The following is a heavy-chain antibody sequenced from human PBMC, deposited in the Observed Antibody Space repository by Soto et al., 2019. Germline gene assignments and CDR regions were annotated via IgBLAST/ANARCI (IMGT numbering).Heavy chain of an antibody. D-gene: IGHD3-9*01. J-gene: IGHJ4*02. CDR2: INTNTGNP. V-gene: IGHV7-4-1*01. CDR1: GYTFTSYA. CDR3: SRAPSYYDILTGSPDY. Sequence: ASVKVSCKASGYTFTSYAMNWVRQAPGQGLEWMGWINTNTGNPTYAQGFTGRFVFSLDTSVSTAYLQICSLKAEDTDVYYCSRAPSYYDILTGSPDYWGQGTLVTVSS.